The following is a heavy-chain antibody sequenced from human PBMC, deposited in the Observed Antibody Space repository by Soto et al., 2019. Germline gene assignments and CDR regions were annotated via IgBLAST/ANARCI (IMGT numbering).Heavy chain of an antibody. D-gene: IGHD3-10*01. CDR1: GYTFTSYG. Sequence: QVQLVQSGAEVKKPGASVKVSCKASGYTFTSYGISWVRQAPGQGLEWMGWISGDTGNTNYAQNPQGRVTMTTATSTGTAYMELRSLRSDATAVYYCAGEYEGSGMSWFDPWGQGTLVTVCS. CDR2: ISGDTGNT. V-gene: IGHV1-18*01. CDR3: AGEYEGSGMSWFDP. J-gene: IGHJ5*02.